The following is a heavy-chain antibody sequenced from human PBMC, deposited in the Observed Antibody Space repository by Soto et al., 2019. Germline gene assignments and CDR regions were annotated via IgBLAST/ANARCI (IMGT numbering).Heavy chain of an antibody. V-gene: IGHV1-18*01. CDR2: ISAYNGNT. CDR3: ARLYCISTSCYLGMDV. J-gene: IGHJ6*02. Sequence: GSVKVSCKASGYTFTSYGISWVRQAPGQGLEWMGWISAYNGNTNYAQKLQGRVTMTTDTSTSTAYMELRSLRSDDTAVYYCARLYCISTSCYLGMDVWGQGTTVTVSS. D-gene: IGHD2-2*01. CDR1: GYTFTSYG.